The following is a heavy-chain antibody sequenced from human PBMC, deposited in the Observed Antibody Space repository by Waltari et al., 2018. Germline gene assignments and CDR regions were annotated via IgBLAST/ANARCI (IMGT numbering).Heavy chain of an antibody. D-gene: IGHD2-21*01. V-gene: IGHV4-34*01. CDR3: ARGRATDSPNAFDV. CDR1: GGSFSGYY. J-gene: IGHJ3*01. CDR2: ISDEGTA. Sequence: QVHLKQWGAGLLKPSKTLSLTCDVYGGSFSGYYWHWIRQPPGKGLEWVGEISDEGTAKYKSSLKSRVTISLDMSKSQFSLTLTSVTAADAALYFCARGRATDSPNAFDVWGQGTNVTVSS.